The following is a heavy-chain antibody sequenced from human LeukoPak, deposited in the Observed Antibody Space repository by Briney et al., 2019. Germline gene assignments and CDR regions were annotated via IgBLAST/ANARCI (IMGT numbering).Heavy chain of an antibody. Sequence: PGGSLRLSCAASGFTFSDYYMSWVRQAPGKGLEWVSAISGSGGSTYYADSVKGRFTISRDNSKNTLYLQMNSLRAEDTAVYYCAKDKVLWFGESSDGMDVWGKGTTVTVSS. CDR2: ISGSGGST. J-gene: IGHJ6*04. CDR1: GFTFSDYY. V-gene: IGHV3-23*01. D-gene: IGHD3-10*01. CDR3: AKDKVLWFGESSDGMDV.